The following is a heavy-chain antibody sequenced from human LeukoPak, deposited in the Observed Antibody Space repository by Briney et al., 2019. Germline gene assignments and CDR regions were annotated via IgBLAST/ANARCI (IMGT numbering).Heavy chain of an antibody. CDR3: ARGDIVATVADY. CDR1: GYTFTRYY. D-gene: IGHD5-12*01. V-gene: IGHV1-2*02. Sequence: ASVKVSSKASGYTFTRYYRHWVRRAPGQGHEGMGWINPNSGGTNYAQKFQGRVTMTRDTSISTAYMELSRLRSDDTAVYYCARGDIVATVADYWGQGTLVTVSS. CDR2: INPNSGGT. J-gene: IGHJ4*02.